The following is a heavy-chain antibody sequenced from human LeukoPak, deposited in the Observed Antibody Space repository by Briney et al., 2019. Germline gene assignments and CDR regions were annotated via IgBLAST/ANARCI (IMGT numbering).Heavy chain of an antibody. V-gene: IGHV3-23*01. Sequence: GGSLRLSCAASGFTFSSYSMTWVRQAPGKGLEWVSAISGSGGSTYYADSVKGRFTISRDNSKNTPYLQMNSLRAEDTAVYYCAKGRLGVAGYLDYWGQGTLVTVSS. J-gene: IGHJ4*02. D-gene: IGHD6-19*01. CDR2: ISGSGGST. CDR1: GFTFSSYS. CDR3: AKGRLGVAGYLDY.